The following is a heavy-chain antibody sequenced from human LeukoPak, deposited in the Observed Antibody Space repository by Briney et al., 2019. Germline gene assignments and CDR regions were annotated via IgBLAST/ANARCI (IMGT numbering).Heavy chain of an antibody. CDR3: ARGEKPTVTTPLSY. CDR2: IIPILGIA. V-gene: IGHV1-69*04. D-gene: IGHD4-11*01. J-gene: IGHJ4*02. CDR1: GGTFSSYA. Sequence: SVKVSCKASGGTFSSYAISWVRQAPGQGLEWMGRIIPILGIANYAQKFQGRVTITADKSTSTAYMELSSLRSEDTAVYYCARGEKPTVTTPLSYWGQGTLVTVSS.